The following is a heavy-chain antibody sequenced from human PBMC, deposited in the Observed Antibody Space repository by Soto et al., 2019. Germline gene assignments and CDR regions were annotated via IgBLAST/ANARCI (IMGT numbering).Heavy chain of an antibody. V-gene: IGHV1-18*01. Sequence: QVELVQSGGEVKKPGASVKVSCKASGYTFTIYAINWVRQAPGQGLEWMGWISPDNGNTNYAQKLQGRVTMTTDTSTSTAYMELRSLRSDDTAVYYCARALGYSGYAGMDVWGQGTTVTVS. J-gene: IGHJ6*02. CDR2: ISPDNGNT. CDR1: GYTFTIYA. CDR3: ARALGYSGYAGMDV. D-gene: IGHD5-12*01.